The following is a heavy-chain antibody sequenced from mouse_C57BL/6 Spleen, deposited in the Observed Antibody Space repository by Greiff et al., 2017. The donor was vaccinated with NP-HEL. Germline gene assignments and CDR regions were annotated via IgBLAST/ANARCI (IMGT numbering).Heavy chain of an antibody. CDR1: GYTFTSYW. CDR3: AREESTMIKAWFAY. Sequence: QVQLQQPGAELVKPGASVKMSCKASGYTFTSYWITWVKQRPGQGLEWIGDIYPGSGSTNYNEKFKSKATLTVDTSSSTAYMQLSSLTSEDSAVYYVAREESTMIKAWFAYWGQGTLVTVSA. D-gene: IGHD2-4*01. V-gene: IGHV1-55*01. J-gene: IGHJ3*01. CDR2: IYPGSGST.